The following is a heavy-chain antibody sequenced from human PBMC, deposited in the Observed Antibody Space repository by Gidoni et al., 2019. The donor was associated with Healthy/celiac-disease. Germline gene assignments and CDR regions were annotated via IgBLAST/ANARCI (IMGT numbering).Heavy chain of an antibody. CDR2: ISYDGSNK. J-gene: IGHJ6*02. CDR3: ARDAVYSSRFPTPGRTYYYYYGMDV. CDR1: GFTFSSYA. V-gene: IGHV3-30*04. Sequence: QVQLVESGGGVVQPGRSLRLSCAASGFTFSSYAMHWVRQAPGKGLEWVAVISYDGSNKYYADSVKGRFTISRDNSKNTLYLQMNSLRAEDTAVYYCARDAVYSSRFPTPGRTYYYYYGMDVWGQGTTVTVSS. D-gene: IGHD6-13*01.